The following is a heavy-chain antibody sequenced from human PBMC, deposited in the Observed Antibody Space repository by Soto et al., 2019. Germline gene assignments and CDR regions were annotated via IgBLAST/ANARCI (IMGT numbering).Heavy chain of an antibody. CDR3: ARVSDTAMAYYYYMDV. Sequence: SETLSLTCTVSGGSISSYYWSWIRQPPGKGLEWIGYIYYSGSTNYNPSLKSRVTISVDTSKNQFSLKLSSVTAADTAVYYCARVSDTAMAYYYYMDVWGKGTTVTVSS. D-gene: IGHD5-18*01. J-gene: IGHJ6*03. V-gene: IGHV4-59*01. CDR2: IYYSGST. CDR1: GGSISSYY.